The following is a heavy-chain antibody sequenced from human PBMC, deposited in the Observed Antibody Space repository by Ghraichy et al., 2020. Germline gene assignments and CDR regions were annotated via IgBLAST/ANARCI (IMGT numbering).Heavy chain of an antibody. D-gene: IGHD3-3*01. V-gene: IGHV1-2*02. CDR2: INPNSGGT. Sequence: ASVKVSCKASGYTFTGYYMHWVRQAPGQGLEWMGWINPNSGGTNYAQKFQGRVTMTRDTSISTAYMELSRLRSDDTAVYYCASSTATYYDFWSGYYDYYYYGMDVWGQGTTVTVSS. CDR3: ASSTATYYDFWSGYYDYYYYGMDV. CDR1: GYTFTGYY. J-gene: IGHJ6*02.